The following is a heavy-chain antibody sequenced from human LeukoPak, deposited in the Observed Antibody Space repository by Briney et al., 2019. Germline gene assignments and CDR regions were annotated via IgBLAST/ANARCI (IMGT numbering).Heavy chain of an antibody. V-gene: IGHV4-34*01. J-gene: IGHJ6*02. CDR2: INQSGST. D-gene: IGHD3-10*01. CDR1: GGSFSGYY. Sequence: SETLSLTCALYGGSFSGYYWSWIRQPPGKGLEWIGEINQSGSTNYNPSLKSRVTISVDTSKNQFSLELTSVTAADTAVYYCARDYGPFGVWGQGTTVTVSS. CDR3: ARDYGPFGV.